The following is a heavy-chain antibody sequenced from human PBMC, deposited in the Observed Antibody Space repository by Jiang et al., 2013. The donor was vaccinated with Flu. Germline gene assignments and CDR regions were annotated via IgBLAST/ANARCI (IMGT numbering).Heavy chain of an antibody. V-gene: IGHV4-39*01. Sequence: LEWIGSIYYSGSTYYNPSLKSRVTISVDTSKNQFSLKLSSVTAADTAVYYCARHRVTLRTFDYWGQGTLVTVSS. D-gene: IGHD2-21*02. CDR3: ARHRVTLRTFDY. CDR2: IYYSGST. J-gene: IGHJ4*02.